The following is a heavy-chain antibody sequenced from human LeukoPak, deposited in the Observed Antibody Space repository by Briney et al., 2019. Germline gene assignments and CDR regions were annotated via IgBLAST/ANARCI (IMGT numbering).Heavy chain of an antibody. CDR1: GFTFSNYA. J-gene: IGHJ6*02. D-gene: IGHD6-13*01. CDR2: ISGSGGST. Sequence: PGGSLRLSCAASGFTFSNYAMSWVRQAPGKGLERVSAISGSGGSTYYADSVKGRFTISRDNSKNTLYLQMNSLRAEDTAVYYCAKDQIAAAGNSGMDVWGQGTTVTVSS. CDR3: AKDQIAAAGNSGMDV. V-gene: IGHV3-23*01.